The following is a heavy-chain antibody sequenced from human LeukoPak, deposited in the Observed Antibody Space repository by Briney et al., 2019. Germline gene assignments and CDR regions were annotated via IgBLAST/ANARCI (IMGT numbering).Heavy chain of an antibody. J-gene: IGHJ4*02. Sequence: PGGSLRLSCTASGFTFSSFWMAWVRQAPGKGLEWVATIKQDGSLQHYGDSVKGRFTISRDNAKNTLYLQMNNLRAEDTALYYCATSYDSSGCDWGQGTLVTVSS. D-gene: IGHD3-22*01. CDR3: ATSYDSSGCD. CDR2: IKQDGSLQ. V-gene: IGHV3-7*01. CDR1: GFTFSSFW.